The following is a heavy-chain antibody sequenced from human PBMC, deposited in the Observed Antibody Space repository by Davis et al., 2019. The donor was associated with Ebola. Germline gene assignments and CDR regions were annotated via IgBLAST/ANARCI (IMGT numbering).Heavy chain of an antibody. Sequence: ASVKVSCKASGYTFTGYYMHWVRQAPGQGLEWMGWINPNSGGTNYAQKFQGRVTMTRATSISTAYMELSRLRSDDTAVYYCARDIFWSGPPHYWGQGTLVTVSS. CDR1: GYTFTGYY. V-gene: IGHV1-2*02. D-gene: IGHD3-3*01. CDR2: INPNSGGT. CDR3: ARDIFWSGPPHY. J-gene: IGHJ4*02.